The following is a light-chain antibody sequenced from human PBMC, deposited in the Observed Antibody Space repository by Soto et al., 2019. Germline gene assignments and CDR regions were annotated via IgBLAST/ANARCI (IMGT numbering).Light chain of an antibody. Sequence: QSALTQPASVSGSPGQSITISFSGTSSDVGGYDYVSWYQQHPGKAPKLIIFDVSNRPSGVSNRFSGSKSGNMASLTVSGLQAEDEADYYCISYTSSSVLVFGGGTKLTVL. J-gene: IGLJ2*01. CDR3: ISYTSSSVLV. CDR2: DVS. CDR1: SSDVGGYDY. V-gene: IGLV2-14*01.